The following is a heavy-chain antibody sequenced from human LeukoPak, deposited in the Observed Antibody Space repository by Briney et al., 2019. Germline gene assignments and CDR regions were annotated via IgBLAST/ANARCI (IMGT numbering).Heavy chain of an antibody. J-gene: IGHJ4*02. Sequence: SETLSLTCTVSGGSISNYYWSWIRQPPGKELEWIGYISYSGNTDSNPSLKSRVTISVDTSKNQFSLKLTSVTAADTAVYYCARTVYCSSNSCYASAVDSWGQGTLVTVSS. CDR2: ISYSGNT. CDR3: ARTVYCSSNSCYASAVDS. V-gene: IGHV4-59*01. CDR1: GGSISNYY. D-gene: IGHD2-2*01.